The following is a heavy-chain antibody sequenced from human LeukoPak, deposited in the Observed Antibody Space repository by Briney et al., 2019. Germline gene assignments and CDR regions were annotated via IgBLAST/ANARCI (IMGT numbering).Heavy chain of an antibody. CDR3: AKVGHDFWSGYYFDY. CDR2: ISGSGGST. J-gene: IGHJ4*02. CDR1: GFTFSSYA. Sequence: GGSLRLSCAASGFTFSSYAMSWVRQAPGKGLEWVSAISGSGGSTYYADSVKGRFTIHRDNSKNTLYLQMNSLRAEDTAVYYCAKVGHDFWSGYYFDYWGQGTLVTVSS. D-gene: IGHD3-3*01. V-gene: IGHV3-23*01.